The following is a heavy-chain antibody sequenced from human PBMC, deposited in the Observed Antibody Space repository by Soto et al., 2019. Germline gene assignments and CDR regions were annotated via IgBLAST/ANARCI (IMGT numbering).Heavy chain of an antibody. CDR3: ANIHYGSLDY. CDR2: ISSGGDYT. Sequence: GGSLRLSCASSVFPFTNSFMICMRQAPGKGLEWVSFISSGGDYTNYADSVRGRFTVFRDNAKNSLHLQMNSLRAEDTAIYYCANIHYGSLDYWGQGTLVTGSS. CDR1: VFPFTNSF. D-gene: IGHD3-10*01. J-gene: IGHJ4*02. V-gene: IGHV3-11*06.